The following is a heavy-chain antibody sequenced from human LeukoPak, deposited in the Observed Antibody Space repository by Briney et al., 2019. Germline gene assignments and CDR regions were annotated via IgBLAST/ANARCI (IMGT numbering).Heavy chain of an antibody. D-gene: IGHD6-19*01. Sequence: GGSLRLSCAASGFTFRSFAMSWVRQAPGKGLEWVSSINGNDYRTFYADSVKGRFTISRDNSKNTLYLQINSLRAEDTAVYFCAKGSAVADIYFDYWGQGTLVTVSS. CDR1: GFTFRSFA. CDR3: AKGSAVADIYFDY. V-gene: IGHV3-23*01. CDR2: INGNDYRT. J-gene: IGHJ4*02.